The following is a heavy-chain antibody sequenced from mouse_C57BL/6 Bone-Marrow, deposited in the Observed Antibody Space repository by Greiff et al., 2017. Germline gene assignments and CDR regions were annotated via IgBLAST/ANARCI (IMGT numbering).Heavy chain of an antibody. Sequence: VQLQQPGAELVRPGTSVKLSCKASGYTFTSYWMHWVKQRPGQGLEWIGVIDPSDSYTNSNQKFKGKATLTVDTSSSTAYMQLSSLTSEDSAVYYCARVYYYGSSYWYFDVWGTGTTVTVSS. CDR3: ARVYYYGSSYWYFDV. J-gene: IGHJ1*03. CDR2: IDPSDSYT. V-gene: IGHV1-59*01. D-gene: IGHD1-1*01. CDR1: GYTFTSYW.